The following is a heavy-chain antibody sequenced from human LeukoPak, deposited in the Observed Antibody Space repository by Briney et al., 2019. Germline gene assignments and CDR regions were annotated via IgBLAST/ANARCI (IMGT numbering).Heavy chain of an antibody. J-gene: IGHJ4*02. D-gene: IGHD2-2*01. CDR2: MHHGGST. CDR3: ARLGEAVVVPAARPFDY. Sequence: SETLSLTCTVSGGSIRSYYWSWIRQPPGKGLEWIGYMHHGGSTKHNPYLKSRVTISVDTSKSQFSLKLSSVTAADTAVYYCARLGEAVVVPAARPFDYWGQGTLVTVSS. CDR1: GGSIRSYY. V-gene: IGHV4-59*08.